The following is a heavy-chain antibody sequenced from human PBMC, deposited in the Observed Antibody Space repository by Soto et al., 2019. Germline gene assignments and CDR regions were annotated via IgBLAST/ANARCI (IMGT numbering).Heavy chain of an antibody. J-gene: IGHJ4*02. V-gene: IGHV1-69*01. CDR2: IVPIYRTA. D-gene: IGHD6-19*01. CDR3: VRDSGAKLRSS. CDR1: GGTFSSYR. Sequence: QVQLVQSGAEVKKPGSSVKVSCKASGGTFSSYRINWVRQAPGQGLEWVGGIVPIYRTADYAQKFQGRVTITADESARTSYMELRSLKSQETAVYYCVRDSGAKLRSSWGQGTLVTVSS.